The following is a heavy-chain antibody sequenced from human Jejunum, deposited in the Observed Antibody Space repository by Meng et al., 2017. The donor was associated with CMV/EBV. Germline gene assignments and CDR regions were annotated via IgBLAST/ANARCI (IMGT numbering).Heavy chain of an antibody. J-gene: IGHJ4*02. CDR2: IDGDASSK. Sequence: VRWLAGGGGVAPAWGSVTLSSVDSSFIVRSYWIHCVRHAQGMEPMWVSYIDGDASSKTYAEYVKGRFTMSRDHAKNTMYLQMNSLRAEDTAVYYCTRGRWLSDDYWGQGTLVTVSS. CDR3: TRGRWLSDDY. V-gene: IGHV3-74*03. CDR1: SFIVRSYW. D-gene: IGHD6-19*01.